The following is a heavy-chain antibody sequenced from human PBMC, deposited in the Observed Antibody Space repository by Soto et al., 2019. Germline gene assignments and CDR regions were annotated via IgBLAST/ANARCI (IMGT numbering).Heavy chain of an antibody. V-gene: IGHV4-31*03. CDR3: ARGPYGGNAIDY. D-gene: IGHD4-17*01. CDR1: GGSISSGGYY. CDR2: IYYSGST. J-gene: IGHJ4*02. Sequence: PSETLSLTCTVSGGSISSGGYYWSWIRQHPGKGLEWIGYIYYSGSTYYNPSLKSRVTISIDTSKNQFSLKLSSVTAADTAVYYCARGPYGGNAIDYWGPGTLVTVSS.